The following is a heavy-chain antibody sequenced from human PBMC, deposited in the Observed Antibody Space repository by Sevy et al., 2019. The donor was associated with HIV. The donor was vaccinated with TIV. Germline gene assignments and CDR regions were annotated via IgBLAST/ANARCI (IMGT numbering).Heavy chain of an antibody. CDR2: IYSDGKT. V-gene: IGHV3-53*01. CDR1: GFTFSSYW. J-gene: IGHJ6*02. D-gene: IGHD2-21*01. Sequence: GGSLRLSCAASGFTFSSYWMSWVRQAPGKGLEWVSIIYSDGKTNYADSVKGRFTISRDITKNTLYLQMNSLRAEDTAVYYCASDLGVDYYGMDVWGQGTTVTVSS. CDR3: ASDLGVDYYGMDV.